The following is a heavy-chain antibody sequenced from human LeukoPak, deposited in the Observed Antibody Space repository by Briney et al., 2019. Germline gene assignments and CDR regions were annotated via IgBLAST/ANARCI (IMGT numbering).Heavy chain of an antibody. J-gene: IGHJ6*03. CDR1: GYTFTSYG. CDR2: ISAYNGNT. Sequence: ASVKVSCKASGYTFTSYGISWVRQAPGQGLEWMGWISAYNGNTNYAQKLQGRVTMTTDTSTSTAYMELRSLRSDDTAVYYCARDPLRRYYYYYMDVWGKGTTVTVSS. CDR3: ARDPLRRYYYYYMDV. D-gene: IGHD6-25*01. V-gene: IGHV1-18*01.